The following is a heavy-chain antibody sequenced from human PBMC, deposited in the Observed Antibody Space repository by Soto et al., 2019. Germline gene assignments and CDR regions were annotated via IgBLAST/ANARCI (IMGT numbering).Heavy chain of an antibody. CDR1: GFTFSSYG. CDR3: AKDPYYYGSGSPDY. D-gene: IGHD3-10*01. J-gene: IGHJ4*02. CDR2: ISYDGSNK. V-gene: IGHV3-30*18. Sequence: QGQLVESGGGVVQPGRSLRLSCAASGFTFSSYGMHWVRQAPGKGLEWVAVISYDGSNKYYADSVKGRFTISRDNSKNTLYLQMNSLRAEDTAVYYCAKDPYYYGSGSPDYWGQGTLVTVSS.